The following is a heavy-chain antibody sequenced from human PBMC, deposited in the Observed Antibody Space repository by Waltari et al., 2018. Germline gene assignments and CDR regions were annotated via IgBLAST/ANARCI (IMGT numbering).Heavy chain of an antibody. Sequence: QLQLQESGPGLVKPSETLSPPCTVSDGSISRGNYYWGWIRQSPGKGLEWIGSIYYSGSTSYNPSLKSRVTISVDTPKHQFSLKLSSVTAADTAVYYCARSLHIFRAAAGMFDYWGQGSLVIVSS. D-gene: IGHD6-13*01. CDR1: DGSISRGNYY. J-gene: IGHJ4*02. V-gene: IGHV4-39*01. CDR2: IYYSGST. CDR3: ARSLHIFRAAAGMFDY.